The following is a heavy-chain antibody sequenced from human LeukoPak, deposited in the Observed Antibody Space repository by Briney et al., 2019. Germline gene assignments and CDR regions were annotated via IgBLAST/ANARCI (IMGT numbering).Heavy chain of an antibody. CDR3: ARVTLSWYRFDY. CDR1: GYTFTGYY. D-gene: IGHD6-13*01. V-gene: IGHV1-2*02. J-gene: IGHJ4*02. CDR2: INPNSGGT. Sequence: GASVKVSCKASGYTFTGYYMHWVRQAPGQGLEWMGWINPNSGGTNYVQKFQGRVTMTRDTSISTAYMELSRLRSDDTAVYYCARVTLSWYRFDYWGQGTLVTVSS.